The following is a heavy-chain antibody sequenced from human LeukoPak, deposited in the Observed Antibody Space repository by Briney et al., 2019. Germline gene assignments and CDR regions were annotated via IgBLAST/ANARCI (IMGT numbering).Heavy chain of an antibody. V-gene: IGHV3-48*04. CDR3: AKNGQYCSSSTCLEMNY. D-gene: IGHD2-2*01. J-gene: IGHJ4*02. CDR2: ISSSSSTI. CDR1: GFTFSSYS. Sequence: PGGSLRLSCAAAGFTFSSYSMNWVRQAPGKGLEWVSYISSSSSTIYYADSVKGRFTISRDNAKNSLYLQMNSLRAEDTAVYYCAKNGQYCSSSTCLEMNYWGQGTLVTASS.